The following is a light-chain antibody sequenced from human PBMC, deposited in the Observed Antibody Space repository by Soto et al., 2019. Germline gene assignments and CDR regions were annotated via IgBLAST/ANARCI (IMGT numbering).Light chain of an antibody. CDR3: QQFYRTPRT. V-gene: IGKV4-1*01. CDR1: QSILYRPNNKNY. J-gene: IGKJ1*01. CDR2: WSS. Sequence: DIVMTQSPVSLAVSLGERATINCKSNQSILYRPNNKNYLNWYQHRPGQPPRLLIYWSSTRDSGVPERFIGSGSATDFILTINSVQAEDVAVYFCQQFYRTPRTFGQGTKVEI.